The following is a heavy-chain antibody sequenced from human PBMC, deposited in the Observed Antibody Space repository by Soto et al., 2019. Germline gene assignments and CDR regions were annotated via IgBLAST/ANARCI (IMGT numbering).Heavy chain of an antibody. CDR1: GGSFTSNNW. V-gene: IGHV4-4*02. J-gene: IGHJ4*02. D-gene: IGHD1-7*01. Sequence: SETLSLTCAVCGGSFTSNNWWTWVRQPPGQGLEWIGEIYRTGSTNYNPSLKSRVTISLDKSENQFSLKVTSLTAADTAVYYCASRDPGTSVDYWGQGTLVTVSS. CDR3: ASRDPGTSVDY. CDR2: IYRTGST.